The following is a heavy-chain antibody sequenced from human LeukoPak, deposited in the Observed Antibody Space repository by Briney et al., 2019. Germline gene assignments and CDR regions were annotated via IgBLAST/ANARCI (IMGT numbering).Heavy chain of an antibody. CDR2: IYYSGST. V-gene: IGHV4-31*03. CDR3: AKGANRDGYNYFDY. J-gene: IGHJ4*02. CDR1: GGSISSGGYY. D-gene: IGHD5-24*01. Sequence: KPSETLSLTCTVSGGSISSGGYYWSWLRQHPGKGLEWIGYIYYSGSTYYNPSLKSRVTISVDTSKNQFSLKLSSVTAADTAVYYCAKGANRDGYNYFDYWGQGTLVTVSS.